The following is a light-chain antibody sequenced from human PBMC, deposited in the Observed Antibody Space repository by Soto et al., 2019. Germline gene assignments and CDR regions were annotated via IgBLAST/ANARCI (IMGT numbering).Light chain of an antibody. J-gene: IGKJ3*01. Sequence: EIVLTQSPGTLSLSPGGRATLSCRASQSISGSFLAWYQQKPGQAPRLLIYRASRRATGIPDRFSGRGSGADFTLTISRLEPEDFAVYFCQQYGNSPRTFGPGTKVDI. CDR2: RAS. V-gene: IGKV3-20*01. CDR3: QQYGNSPRT. CDR1: QSISGSF.